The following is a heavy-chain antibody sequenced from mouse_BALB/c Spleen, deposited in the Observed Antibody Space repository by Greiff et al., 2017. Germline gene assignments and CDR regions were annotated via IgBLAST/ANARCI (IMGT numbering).Heavy chain of an antibody. CDR1: GDSITSGY. D-gene: IGHD1-1*01. Sequence: VHVKQSGPSLVKPSQTLSLTCSVTGDSITSGYWNWIRKFPGNKLEYMGYISYSGSTYYNPSLKSRISITRDTSKNQYYLQLNSVTTEDTATYYCARDGNYGSSPFDYWGQGTTLTVSS. CDR2: ISYSGST. J-gene: IGHJ2*01. CDR3: ARDGNYGSSPFDY. V-gene: IGHV3-8*02.